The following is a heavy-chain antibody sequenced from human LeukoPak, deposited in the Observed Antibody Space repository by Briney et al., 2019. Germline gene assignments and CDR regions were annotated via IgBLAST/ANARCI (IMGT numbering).Heavy chain of an antibody. CDR2: INPSGGST. V-gene: IGHV1-46*01. CDR1: GGTFSSYA. D-gene: IGHD3-9*01. Sequence: ASVKVSCKASGGTFSSYAISWVRQAPGQGLEWMGIINPSGGSTSYTQKFQGRVTMTRDTSTSTVYMELSSLRSEDTAVYYCAREGFPPKISDLSGLGPYYYYGMDVWGQGTTVTVSS. CDR3: AREGFPPKISDLSGLGPYYYYGMDV. J-gene: IGHJ6*02.